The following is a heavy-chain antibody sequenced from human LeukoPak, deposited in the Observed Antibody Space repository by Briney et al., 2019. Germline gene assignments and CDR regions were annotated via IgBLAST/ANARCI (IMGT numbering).Heavy chain of an antibody. Sequence: GGSLRLTCAASGFTFSSYAMHWVRQAPGKGLEWVAVISYDGSNKYYADSVKGRFTISRVNSKNTLYLQMNSLRAEDTAVYYCARVDGLLGFDYWGQGTLVTVSS. CDR3: ARVDGLLGFDY. D-gene: IGHD3-22*01. CDR1: GFTFSSYA. V-gene: IGHV3-30-3*01. CDR2: ISYDGSNK. J-gene: IGHJ4*02.